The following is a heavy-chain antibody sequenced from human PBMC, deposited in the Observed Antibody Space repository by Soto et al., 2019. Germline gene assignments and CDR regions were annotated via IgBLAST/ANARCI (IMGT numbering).Heavy chain of an antibody. V-gene: IGHV3-23*01. Sequence: VGSLRLSCAASGFTFSTYAMNWVRQAPGKGLEWVSVISGTGDNTYYADSVKGRFTISRDNSKNTLYLEMNSLRADDTAVYYCAKDAYSSIQNFYYGMNVCGQRTTVTVSS. CDR1: GFTFSTYA. CDR3: AKDAYSSIQNFYYGMNV. CDR2: ISGTGDNT. J-gene: IGHJ6*02. D-gene: IGHD6-13*01.